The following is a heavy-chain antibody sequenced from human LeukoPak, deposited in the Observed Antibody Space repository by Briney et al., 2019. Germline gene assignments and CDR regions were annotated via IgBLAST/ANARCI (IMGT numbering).Heavy chain of an antibody. Sequence: SGGSLRLSCAASGFTFSNAWMSWVRQAPGKGLEWVCRIKSKTDGGTTDYAAPVKGRFTISRDDSKNTLYLQMNSLKTEDTAVYYCTTEGGDIVVVPAAIRVYWGQGTLVTVSS. CDR1: GFTFSNAW. CDR3: TTEGGDIVVVPAAIRVY. V-gene: IGHV3-15*01. D-gene: IGHD2-2*02. CDR2: IKSKTDGGTT. J-gene: IGHJ4*02.